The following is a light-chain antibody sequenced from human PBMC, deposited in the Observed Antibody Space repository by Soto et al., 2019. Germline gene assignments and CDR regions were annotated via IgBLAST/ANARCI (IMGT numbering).Light chain of an antibody. CDR3: TSWDDSLSAWL. CDR2: RNK. CDR1: TANIEANY. Sequence: SVLIQPPSASGTPGQRVTISCSGSTANIEANYVYWYQQLPGTAPKLLIYRNKERPSGVPDRFSGSKSGTSASLAVSGLRSEDEADYFCTSWDDSLSAWLFGGGTQLTVL. V-gene: IGLV1-47*01. J-gene: IGLJ7*01.